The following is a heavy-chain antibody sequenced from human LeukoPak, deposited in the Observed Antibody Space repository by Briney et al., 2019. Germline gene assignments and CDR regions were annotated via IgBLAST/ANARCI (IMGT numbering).Heavy chain of an antibody. V-gene: IGHV3-7*04. D-gene: IGHD3-10*01. CDR2: IKHDGSEA. CDR1: EFTFNRYW. Sequence: PGGSLRLSCAASEFTFNRYWMSWVRQAPGKGLEWVANIKHDGSEAHYVDSVKGRFNISRDNAKNSLSLQMNSLNVDDTGVYFCTRDALFGSGRTHLDFWSQGTLVSVSS. J-gene: IGHJ4*02. CDR3: TRDALFGSGRTHLDF.